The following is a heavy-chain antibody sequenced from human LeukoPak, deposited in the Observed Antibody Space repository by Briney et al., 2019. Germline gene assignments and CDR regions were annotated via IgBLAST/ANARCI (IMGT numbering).Heavy chain of an antibody. J-gene: IGHJ1*01. CDR2: INPSGGST. CDR3: ATEATTVVTPGYFQH. V-gene: IGHV1-46*01. CDR1: GYTFTSYY. D-gene: IGHD4-23*01. Sequence: ASVKVSCKASGYTFTSYYMHWVRQAPGQGLEWMGIINPSGGSTSYAQKFQGRVTMTRDTSTSTVYMELSSLRSEDTAVYYCATEATTVVTPGYFQHWGQGTLVTVSS.